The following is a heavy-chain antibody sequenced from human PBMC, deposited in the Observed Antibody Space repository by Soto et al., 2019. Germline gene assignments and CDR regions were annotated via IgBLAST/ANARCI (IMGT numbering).Heavy chain of an antibody. V-gene: IGHV6-1*01. J-gene: IGHJ5*02. CDR2: TYYRSKWYN. Sequence: SQTLSLTCAISGDSVSSNSAAWNWIRQSPSRGLEWLGRTYYRSKWYNDYAVSVKSRITINPDTSKNQFSLQLNSVTPEDTAVYYCAREGPGITSMGGPTNNWFDPWGQGTLVTVSS. CDR3: AREGPGITSMGGPTNNWFDP. CDR1: GDSVSSNSAA. D-gene: IGHD3-16*01.